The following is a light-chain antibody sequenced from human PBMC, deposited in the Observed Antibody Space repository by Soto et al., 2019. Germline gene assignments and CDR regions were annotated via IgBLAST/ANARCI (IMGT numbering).Light chain of an antibody. CDR3: MQGTHWPIT. V-gene: IGKV2-28*01. CDR2: LGS. Sequence: DIVMTQSPLSLPVTPGEPASISCRSSQSLLHSNGYNYLDWYLQKPGQSPQLLIYLGSNRASGVPHRFSGSGSGTDFTLKISRVEAEDVGVYYCMQGTHWPITFGQGTRLEI. J-gene: IGKJ5*01. CDR1: QSLLHSNGYNY.